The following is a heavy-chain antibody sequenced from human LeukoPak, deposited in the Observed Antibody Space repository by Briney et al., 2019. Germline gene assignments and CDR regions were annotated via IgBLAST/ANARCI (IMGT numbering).Heavy chain of an antibody. V-gene: IGHV3-7*04. CDR2: VSRDGSEK. D-gene: IGHD6-19*01. CDR1: GFTFGDYW. J-gene: IGHJ4*02. Sequence: GGSLRLSCAPSGFTFGDYWMNWVRQTPGKGLEWLAIVSRDGSEKYYVDSVKGRFTISRDNAENSLYLQLNSLRAEDTGLYYCAKEALEWLPDYWGQGTLVTVSS. CDR3: AKEALEWLPDY.